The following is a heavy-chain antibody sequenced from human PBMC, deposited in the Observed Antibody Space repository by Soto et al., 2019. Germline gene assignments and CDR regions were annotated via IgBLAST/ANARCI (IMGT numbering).Heavy chain of an antibody. Sequence: GGSLGLSCAASGVTFSSYAMHWVRQAPGKGLEWAAVISYDGSNKYYADSVKGRFTISRDNSKNTLYLQMNSLRAEDTAVYYCARSSGYWSGGRCYAYYYYGMDVRGQGTTVTVSS. CDR2: ISYDGSNK. D-gene: IGHD2-15*01. J-gene: IGHJ6*02. V-gene: IGHV3-30-3*01. CDR3: ARSSGYWSGGRCYAYYYYGMDV. CDR1: GVTFSSYA.